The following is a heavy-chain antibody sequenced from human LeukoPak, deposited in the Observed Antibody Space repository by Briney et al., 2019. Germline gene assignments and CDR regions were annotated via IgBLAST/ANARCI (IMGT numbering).Heavy chain of an antibody. J-gene: IGHJ4*02. Sequence: AAVKVSCKASGYTFTDYYMHWVRQAPGQGLEWLGWINPNSGGTNYAQKFQGRVTMTRDTSISTAYMALSRLRSDDTAVYYCAREYYDSSAYNQEAIDYWGQGTLVTVSS. CDR1: GYTFTDYY. CDR3: AREYYDSSAYNQEAIDY. V-gene: IGHV1-2*02. D-gene: IGHD3-22*01. CDR2: INPNSGGT.